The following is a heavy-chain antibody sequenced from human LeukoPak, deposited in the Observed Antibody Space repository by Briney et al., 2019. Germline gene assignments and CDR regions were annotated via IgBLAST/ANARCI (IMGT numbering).Heavy chain of an antibody. CDR1: GGSVSSGSYY. CDR2: INHSGST. Sequence: PSETLSLTCTVSGGSVSSGSYYWSWIRQPPGKGLEWIGEINHSGSTNYNPSLKSRVTISVDTSKNQFSLKLSSVTAADTAVYYCARGYSSSWYYYGMDVWGQGTTVTVSS. J-gene: IGHJ6*02. CDR3: ARGYSSSWYYYGMDV. V-gene: IGHV4-61*01. D-gene: IGHD6-13*01.